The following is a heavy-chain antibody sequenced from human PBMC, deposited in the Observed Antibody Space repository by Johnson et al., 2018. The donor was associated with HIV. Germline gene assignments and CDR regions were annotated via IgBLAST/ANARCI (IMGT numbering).Heavy chain of an antibody. CDR1: GFNFTSYA. CDR2: IKSKTDGGTT. Sequence: VQLVESGGGVVQPGRSLRLSCAASGFNFTSYAMHWVRQAPGKGLEWVGRIKSKTDGGTTDYAAPVKGRFTISRDDSKNTLYLQMNSLKTEDTAVYYCTTVTKFPDSSGWDYDAFDIWGQGTMVTVSS. D-gene: IGHD6-19*01. J-gene: IGHJ3*02. CDR3: TTVTKFPDSSGWDYDAFDI. V-gene: IGHV3-15*01.